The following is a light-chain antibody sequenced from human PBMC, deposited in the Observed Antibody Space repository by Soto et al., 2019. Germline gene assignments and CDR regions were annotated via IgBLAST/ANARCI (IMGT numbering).Light chain of an antibody. J-gene: IGKJ2*01. CDR2: AAS. Sequence: IQMTQSPSSLSASVGDRVTITCRASQGIRSDLGWLQQKPGKAPKRLIFAASSLQSGVPSRFSGSGSGTDFTLTISSLQPEDFATYYCLQDYNFPYTFGQGTKLEI. V-gene: IGKV1-6*01. CDR1: QGIRSD. CDR3: LQDYNFPYT.